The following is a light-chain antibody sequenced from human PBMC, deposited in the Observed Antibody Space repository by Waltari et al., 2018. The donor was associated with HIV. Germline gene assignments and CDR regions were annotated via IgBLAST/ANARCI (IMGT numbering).Light chain of an antibody. CDR3: CSYAGSYTWV. Sequence: QSALTQPPPVSGSPGQSVTIPCTGTTSAVGAYNFVSWYQQHPGKAPKVLIYDVSKRPSGVPDRFSGSKSGNTASLTISGLQAEDEADYYCCSYAGSYTWVFGGGTKLTVL. V-gene: IGLV2-11*01. CDR1: TSAVGAYNF. CDR2: DVS. J-gene: IGLJ3*02.